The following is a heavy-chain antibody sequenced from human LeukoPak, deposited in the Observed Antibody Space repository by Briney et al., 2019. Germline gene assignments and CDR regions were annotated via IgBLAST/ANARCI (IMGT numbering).Heavy chain of an antibody. V-gene: IGHV4-59*08. CDR2: IYYSGST. CDR3: ARHTYGSGSYYPNYFDY. D-gene: IGHD3-10*01. J-gene: IGHJ4*02. Sequence: SETLSLTCTVSGGSISSYYWSWIRQPPGKGLEWIGYIYYSGSTNYNPSLKSRVTISVDTSKNQFSLKLSSVTAADTAVYYCARHTYGSGSYYPNYFDYWGQGTLVTVSS. CDR1: GGSISSYY.